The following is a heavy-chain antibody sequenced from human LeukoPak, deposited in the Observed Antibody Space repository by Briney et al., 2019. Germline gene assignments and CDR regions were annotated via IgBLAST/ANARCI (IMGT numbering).Heavy chain of an antibody. Sequence: GGSLRLSCAASGFTFSSYGMHWVRQAPGKGLEWVAVISYDGSNKYYADSAKGRFTISRDNSNNTLYLLMNSLRTDDTAVYYCARGRGPLEYYFDYWGQGTLVTVSS. CDR1: GFTFSSYG. D-gene: IGHD3-10*01. V-gene: IGHV3-30*03. CDR2: ISYDGSNK. CDR3: ARGRGPLEYYFDY. J-gene: IGHJ4*02.